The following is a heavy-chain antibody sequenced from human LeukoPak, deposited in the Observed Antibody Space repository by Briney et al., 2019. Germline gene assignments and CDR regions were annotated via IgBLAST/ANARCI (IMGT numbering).Heavy chain of an antibody. Sequence: GASVTVSCKASGYTFTGYYMHWVRQAPGQGLEWMGWINPNSGATNYAQNFQGRVTMTRDTSMSTTYMELKRLRSDDTAVYYCARDLGISGWYAPPLGYFDYWGQGTLLTVSS. CDR1: GYTFTGYY. CDR3: ARDLGISGWYAPPLGYFDY. D-gene: IGHD6-19*01. CDR2: INPNSGAT. V-gene: IGHV1-2*02. J-gene: IGHJ4*02.